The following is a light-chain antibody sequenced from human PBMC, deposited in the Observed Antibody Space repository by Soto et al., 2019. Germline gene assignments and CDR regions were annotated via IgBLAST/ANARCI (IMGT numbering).Light chain of an antibody. J-gene: IGKJ1*01. Sequence: DIKMTQSPSTLSASVGDRVTITCRASQIISTWLAWYQQKPGKAPKLLIYRESTLESGVPTRFSGSRSGTDFILTISSLQPDDFATYYCQHYNSYSEAFGQGTKVDIK. V-gene: IGKV1-5*03. CDR1: QIISTW. CDR3: QHYNSYSEA. CDR2: RES.